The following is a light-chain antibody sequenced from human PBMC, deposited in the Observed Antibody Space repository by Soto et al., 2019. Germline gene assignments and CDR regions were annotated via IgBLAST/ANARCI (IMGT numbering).Light chain of an antibody. J-gene: IGKJ2*01. CDR1: QTIGNC. CDR2: DAS. CDR3: QQCSSYPYT. Sequence: DIQMTQSPSTLSASVGDRVTITCRASQTIGNCLAWYQQKPGKAPKLLIHDASSLQSGVPSRFSGSGSGTEFTLTINNLQPDDFATYYCQQCSSYPYTFGQGTKLEIK. V-gene: IGKV1-5*01.